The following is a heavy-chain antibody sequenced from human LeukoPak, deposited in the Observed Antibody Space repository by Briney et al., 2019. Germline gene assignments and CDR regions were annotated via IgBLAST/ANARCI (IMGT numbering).Heavy chain of an antibody. CDR2: INHSGST. J-gene: IGHJ4*02. D-gene: IGHD3-22*01. V-gene: IGHV4-34*01. CDR3: ARLESFRTYYDSSGPPDY. Sequence: SETLSLTCSVSGGSISSYYWSWIRQPPGKGLEWIGEINHSGSTNYNPSLKSRVTISVDTSKNQFSLKLSSVTAADTAVYYCARLESFRTYYDSSGPPDYWGQGTLVTVSS. CDR1: GGSISSYY.